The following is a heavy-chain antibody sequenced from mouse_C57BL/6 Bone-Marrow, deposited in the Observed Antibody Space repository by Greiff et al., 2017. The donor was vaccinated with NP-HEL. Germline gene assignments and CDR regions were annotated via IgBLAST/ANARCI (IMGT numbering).Heavy chain of an antibody. CDR1: GYTFTSYW. CDR2: IYPSDSET. J-gene: IGHJ2*01. V-gene: IGHV1-61*01. Sequence: QVQLQQPGAELVRPGSSVKLSCKASGYTFTSYWMDWVKQRPGQGLEWIGNIYPSDSETHYNQKFKDKATLTVDKSSSTAYMQLSSLTSEDSAVYYCARGSRGGDYWGQGTTLTVSS. CDR3: ARGSRGGDY. D-gene: IGHD1-1*01.